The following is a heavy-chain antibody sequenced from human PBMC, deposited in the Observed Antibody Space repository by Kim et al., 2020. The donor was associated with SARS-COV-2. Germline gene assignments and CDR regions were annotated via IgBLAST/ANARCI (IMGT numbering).Heavy chain of an antibody. Sequence: SETLSLTCAVYGGSFSGYYWSWIRQPPGKGLEWIGEINHSGSTNYNPSLKSRVTISVDTSKNPFSLKLSSVSAADTAVYYCARGAHTDYDIFTGYRFDA. D-gene: IGHD3-9*01. CDR1: GGSFSGYY. J-gene: IGHJ3*01. CDR2: INHSGST. CDR3: ARGAHTDYDIFTGYRFDA. V-gene: IGHV4-34*01.